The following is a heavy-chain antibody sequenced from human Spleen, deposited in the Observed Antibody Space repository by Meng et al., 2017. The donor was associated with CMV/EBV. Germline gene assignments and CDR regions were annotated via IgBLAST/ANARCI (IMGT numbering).Heavy chain of an antibody. V-gene: IGHV3-23*03. D-gene: IGHD2-2*02. CDR3: AAYMSL. J-gene: IGHJ3*01. Sequence: SLRLSCAASGFTFSSYAMSWVRQAPGKGLEWVSIIYSDDSSTYYADAVKGRFTISRDNSKNTLYLQMNSLRAEDTAVYYCAAYMSLWGQGTMVTVSS. CDR2: IYSDDSST. CDR1: GFTFSSYA.